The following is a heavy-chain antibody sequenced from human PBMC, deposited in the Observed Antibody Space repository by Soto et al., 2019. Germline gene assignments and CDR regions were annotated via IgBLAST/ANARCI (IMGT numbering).Heavy chain of an antibody. CDR2: IDPSDSYT. Sequence: PGESLKISCKGSGYSFTSYWISWVRQMPGKGLEWMGRIDPSDSYTNYSPSFQGHVTISADKSISPAYLQWSRLKASDTAMYYCARLRYSSSSYYGMDVWGQGTTVTISS. D-gene: IGHD6-6*01. CDR1: GYSFTSYW. CDR3: ARLRYSSSSYYGMDV. V-gene: IGHV5-10-1*01. J-gene: IGHJ6*02.